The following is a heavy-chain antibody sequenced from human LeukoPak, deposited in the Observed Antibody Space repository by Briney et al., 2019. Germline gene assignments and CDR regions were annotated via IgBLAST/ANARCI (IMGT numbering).Heavy chain of an antibody. CDR2: IYYGGST. V-gene: IGHV4-59*01. J-gene: IGHJ6*02. CDR1: GGSISSYY. Sequence: SETLSLTCTVSGGSISSYYWSWIRQPPGKGLEWIGYIYYGGSTNYNPSLKSRVTISVDTSKNQFSLKLSSVTAADTAVYYCARAAIYYYYGMDVWGQGTTVTVSS. CDR3: ARAAIYYYYGMDV.